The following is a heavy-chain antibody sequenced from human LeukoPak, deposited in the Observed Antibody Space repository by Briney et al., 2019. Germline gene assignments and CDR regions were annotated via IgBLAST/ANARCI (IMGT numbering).Heavy chain of an antibody. V-gene: IGHV3-43*02. CDR3: GKDGGGDSSGWLNFYY. J-gene: IGHJ4*02. CDR2: ISGGGGST. CDR1: GYTFDDYA. D-gene: IGHD6-19*01. Sequence: GGSLRLSCAASGYTFDDYAMHWVRHAPGRGLEWVSVISGGGGSTYYADSVKGRFTISRDNSINTLYLQMNSLRTEDTALYYGGKDGGGDSSGWLNFYYWGQVALVTVPS.